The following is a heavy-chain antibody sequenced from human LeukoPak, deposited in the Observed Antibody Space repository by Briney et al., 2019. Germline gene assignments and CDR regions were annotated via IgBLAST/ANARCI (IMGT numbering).Heavy chain of an antibody. CDR1: RGSFSDYY. J-gene: IGHJ6*02. CDR3: ARGPLAGLDYYYGMDV. CDR2: INHSGST. D-gene: IGHD6-19*01. V-gene: IGHV4-34*01. Sequence: SETLSLTCAVYRGSFSDYYWSWIRQPPGKGLEWIGEINHSGSTNYNPSLESRVTISVDTSKNQFSLKLSSVTAADTAVYYCARGPLAGLDYYYGMDVWGQGTTVTVSS.